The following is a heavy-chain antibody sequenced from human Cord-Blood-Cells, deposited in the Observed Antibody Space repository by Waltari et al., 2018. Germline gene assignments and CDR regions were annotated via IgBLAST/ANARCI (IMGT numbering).Heavy chain of an antibody. D-gene: IGHD3-10*01. Sequence: QVQLQESGPGLVKPSETLSLTCTVSGGSISSHYWSWIRQPPGKGLEWIGYIYYSGSTNYNPSLKSRVTISVDTSKNRFSLKLSSVTAADTAVYYCARARLGAADAFDIWGQGTMVTVSS. CDR2: IYYSGST. J-gene: IGHJ3*02. CDR3: ARARLGAADAFDI. V-gene: IGHV4-59*11. CDR1: GGSISSHY.